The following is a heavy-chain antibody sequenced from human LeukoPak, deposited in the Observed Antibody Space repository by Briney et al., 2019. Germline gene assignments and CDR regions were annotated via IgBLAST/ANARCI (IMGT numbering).Heavy chain of an antibody. CDR1: GFSFSTYA. J-gene: IGHJ4*02. D-gene: IGHD3-16*02. CDR3: AKSLYGGCDY. CDR2: VNGNGGST. Sequence: GGSLRLSCAASGFSFSTYAMSWVRQAPGKGLEWVSGVNGNGGSTSYADSVKGRFTIFRDNSKNTVYLQLNSLRVEDTAVYYCAKSLYGGCDYWGQGTVVTVSS. V-gene: IGHV3-23*01.